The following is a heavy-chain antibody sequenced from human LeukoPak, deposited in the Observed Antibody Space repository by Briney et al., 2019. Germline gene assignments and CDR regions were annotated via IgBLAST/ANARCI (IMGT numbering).Heavy chain of an antibody. CDR3: AKDLGMTTVTTFDY. J-gene: IGHJ4*02. D-gene: IGHD4-11*01. Sequence: PGGSLRLSRAASGFTFDDYAMHWVRQAPGQGLEWVSGISWNSGSIGYADSVKGRFTISRDNAKNSLYLQMNSLRAEDTALYYCAKDLGMTTVTTFDYWGQGTLVTVSS. CDR2: ISWNSGSI. V-gene: IGHV3-9*01. CDR1: GFTFDDYA.